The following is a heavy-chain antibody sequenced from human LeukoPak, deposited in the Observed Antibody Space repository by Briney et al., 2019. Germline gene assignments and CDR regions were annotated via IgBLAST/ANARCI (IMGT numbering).Heavy chain of an antibody. J-gene: IGHJ4*02. CDR3: ARVGYSRSWNIHYNLDS. Sequence: ASVKVSCKASGYTFSSYGISWVRQAPGQGLEWMGWISAYNGNTNYAQKLQGRVTMTTDTSTSTAYMELRSLRSDDTAVYFCARVGYSRSWNIHYNLDSGGQGTLVTVSS. D-gene: IGHD1/OR15-1a*01. CDR1: GYTFSSYG. CDR2: ISAYNGNT. V-gene: IGHV1-18*01.